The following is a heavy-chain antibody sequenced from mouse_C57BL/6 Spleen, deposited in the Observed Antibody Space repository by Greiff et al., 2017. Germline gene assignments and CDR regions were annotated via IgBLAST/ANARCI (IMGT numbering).Heavy chain of an antibody. V-gene: IGHV5-16*01. CDR2: INYDGSST. CDR3: ARVLTGAYYFDY. Sequence: EVKLMESEGGLVQPGSSMKLSCTASGFTFSDYYMAWVRQVPEKGLEWVANINYDGSSTYYLDSLKSRFIISRDNAKNILYLQMSSLKSEDTATYYCARVLTGAYYFDYWGQGTTLTVSS. J-gene: IGHJ2*01. D-gene: IGHD4-1*01. CDR1: GFTFSDYY.